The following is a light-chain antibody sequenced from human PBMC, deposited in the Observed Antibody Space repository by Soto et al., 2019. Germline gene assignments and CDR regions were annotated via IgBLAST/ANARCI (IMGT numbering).Light chain of an antibody. V-gene: IGLV2-14*01. Sequence: QSVLTQSASVSGSPGQSITISCTGTSSDVGGYNYVSWYQQHPGKAPKLIIYDVSNRPSGVSTRFSGSKSGNTASLTVSGLQADDEAVYYCSSYAGNNLLVFGGGTKLTVL. CDR1: SSDVGGYNY. J-gene: IGLJ2*01. CDR2: DVS. CDR3: SSYAGNNLLV.